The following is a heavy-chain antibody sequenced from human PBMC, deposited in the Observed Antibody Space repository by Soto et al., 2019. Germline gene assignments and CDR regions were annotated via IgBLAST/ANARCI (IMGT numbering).Heavy chain of an antibody. CDR2: IYYSGSI. J-gene: IGHJ6*02. CDR1: GGSISSDNYH. D-gene: IGHD2-21*02. Sequence: SETLSLTCSVSGGSISSDNYHWTWIRQSPGKGLEWIGYIYYSGSIFYNPSFKSRVTISVDTSKNQFSLQLSSVTAADTAVYFCAREDDGGDRDYYGLDVWGQGTTVTVSS. CDR3: AREDDGGDRDYYGLDV. V-gene: IGHV4-30-4*08.